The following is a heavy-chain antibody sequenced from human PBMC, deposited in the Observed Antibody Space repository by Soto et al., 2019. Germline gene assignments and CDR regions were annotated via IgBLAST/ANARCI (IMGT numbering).Heavy chain of an antibody. CDR3: ARGQMNEQWLAPSFDY. CDR1: GGTFSSYA. V-gene: IGHV1-69*01. Sequence: QVQLVQSGAEVKKPGSSVKVSCKASGGTFSSYAISWVRQAPGQGLEWMGGIIPIFGTANYAQKFQGRVTITADESTSTAYMELSSLRSEDTVVYYCARGQMNEQWLAPSFDYWGQGTLVTVSS. D-gene: IGHD6-19*01. J-gene: IGHJ4*02. CDR2: IIPIFGTA.